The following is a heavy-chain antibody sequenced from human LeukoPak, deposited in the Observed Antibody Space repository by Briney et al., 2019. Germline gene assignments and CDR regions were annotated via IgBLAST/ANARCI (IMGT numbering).Heavy chain of an antibody. J-gene: IGHJ4*02. V-gene: IGHV3-74*01. CDR3: ATTGSGSYYDY. Sequence: SGGSLRLSCAASGFTFSSYEMNWVRQAPGKGLMWVSRINDDETSTSYADSVKGRFTISRDNAKNTLYLQMNSLRAEDTAVYYCATTGSGSYYDYWGQGTLVTVSS. CDR1: GFTFSSYE. D-gene: IGHD1-26*01. CDR2: INDDETST.